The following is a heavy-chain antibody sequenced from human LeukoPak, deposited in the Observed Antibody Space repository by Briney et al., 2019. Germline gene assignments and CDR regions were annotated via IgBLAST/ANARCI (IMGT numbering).Heavy chain of an antibody. CDR1: GGSISSYY. J-gene: IGHJ4*02. CDR2: IYYSGST. Sequence: SETLSLTCTVSGGSISSYYWSWIRQPPGKGLEWIGYIYYSGSTNYNPSLKSRVTISVDTSKNQFSLKLSSVTAADTVVYYCARDQAGTFDYWGQGTLVTVSS. D-gene: IGHD6-19*01. CDR3: ARDQAGTFDY. V-gene: IGHV4-59*01.